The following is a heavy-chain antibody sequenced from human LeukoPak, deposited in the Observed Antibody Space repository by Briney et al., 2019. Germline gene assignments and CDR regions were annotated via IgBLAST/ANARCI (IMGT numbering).Heavy chain of an antibody. CDR3: ARGHYGSDFYYYYYMDV. J-gene: IGHJ6*03. Sequence: PSETLSLTCTVSGGSISSYYWSWIRQPPGKGLEWIGYIDYSGYTNYNPSLKSRVTISVDTSKNQFSLKLSSVTAADTAVYYCARGHYGSDFYYYYYMDVWGKGTTVTVSS. V-gene: IGHV4-59*08. D-gene: IGHD3-10*01. CDR1: GGSISSYY. CDR2: IDYSGYT.